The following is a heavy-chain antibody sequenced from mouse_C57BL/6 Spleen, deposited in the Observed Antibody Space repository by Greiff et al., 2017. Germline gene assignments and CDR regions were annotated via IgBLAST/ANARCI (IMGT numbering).Heavy chain of an antibody. V-gene: IGHV1-85*01. J-gene: IGHJ1*03. CDR1: GYTFTSYD. CDR2: IYPRDGST. CDR3: ARDYGSTHWYFDV. Sequence: VQLQQSGPELVKPGASVKLSCKASGYTFTSYDINWVKQRPGQGLEWIGWIYPRDGSTKYNENFKGKATLTVDTSSSTAYMELHSLTSEDSAVYFCARDYGSTHWYFDVWGTGTTVTVSS. D-gene: IGHD1-1*01.